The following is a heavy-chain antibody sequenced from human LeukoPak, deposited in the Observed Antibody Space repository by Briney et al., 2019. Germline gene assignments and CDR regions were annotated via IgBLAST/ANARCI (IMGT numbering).Heavy chain of an antibody. CDR1: GFKFSTYA. V-gene: IGHV3-30*04. D-gene: IGHD5-18*01. Sequence: GGSLRLSCAASGFKFSTYAIHWVRQAPGKGLEWVAVISYDGSNKYYADSVKGRFTISRDNSKNTLDLQMNSLRAEDTAVYYCAKDSGTALVYSYFDYWGQGTLVTVSS. J-gene: IGHJ4*02. CDR2: ISYDGSNK. CDR3: AKDSGTALVYSYFDY.